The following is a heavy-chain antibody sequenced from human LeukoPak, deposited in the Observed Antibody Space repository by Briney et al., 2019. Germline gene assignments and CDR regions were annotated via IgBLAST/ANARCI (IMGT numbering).Heavy chain of an antibody. V-gene: IGHV3-9*01. CDR3: ATGLRYNWNFDH. Sequence: PGGSLRLSCAASGFTFDNYAMHWVRQAPGKGLEWVSGIAWNSGNTGFADSVKGRFTISRDNAENSLYLQMNSLRAEDTAVYYCATGLRYNWNFDHWGQGTLVTVSS. J-gene: IGHJ4*02. CDR1: GFTFDNYA. CDR2: IAWNSGNT. D-gene: IGHD1-20*01.